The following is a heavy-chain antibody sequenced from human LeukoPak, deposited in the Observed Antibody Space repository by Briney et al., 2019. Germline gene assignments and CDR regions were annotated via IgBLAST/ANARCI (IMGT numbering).Heavy chain of an antibody. CDR2: ISYSGGST. D-gene: IGHD6-19*01. CDR1: GFTFINYA. CDR3: AKDQRSIAVAGYFDY. J-gene: IGHJ4*02. V-gene: IGHV3-23*01. Sequence: GGSLRLSCAASGFTFINYAMSWVRQAPGKGLEWVSAISYSGGSTYYADSVKGRFTISRDNSKNTLYLQMNSLRAEDTAVYYCAKDQRSIAVAGYFDYWGQGTLVTVSS.